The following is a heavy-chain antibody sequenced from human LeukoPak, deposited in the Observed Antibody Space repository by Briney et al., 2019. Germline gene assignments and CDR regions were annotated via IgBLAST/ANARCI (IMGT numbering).Heavy chain of an antibody. Sequence: PSETLSLTCTASGGSISSYYWSWIRQPPGKGLEWIGYIYYSGSTNYNPSLKSRVTISVDTSKNQFSLKLSSVTAADTAVYYCARGDGSGGSFYFDYWGQGTLVTVSS. CDR3: ARGDGSGGSFYFDY. CDR2: IYYSGST. J-gene: IGHJ4*02. V-gene: IGHV4-59*01. CDR1: GGSISSYY. D-gene: IGHD2-15*01.